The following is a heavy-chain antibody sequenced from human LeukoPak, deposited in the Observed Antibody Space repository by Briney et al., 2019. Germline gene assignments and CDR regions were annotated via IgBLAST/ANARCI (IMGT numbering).Heavy chain of an antibody. CDR3: AREGSDSDTAEYFQH. D-gene: IGHD2-15*01. V-gene: IGHV4-34*01. Sequence: NSSETLSLTCAVYGGSFSGYYWSWIRQPPGKGLEWIGEINHSGSTNYNPSLKSRVTISVDTSKNQFSLKLSPVTAADTAVYYCAREGSDSDTAEYFQHWGQGTLVTVSS. J-gene: IGHJ1*01. CDR1: GGSFSGYY. CDR2: INHSGST.